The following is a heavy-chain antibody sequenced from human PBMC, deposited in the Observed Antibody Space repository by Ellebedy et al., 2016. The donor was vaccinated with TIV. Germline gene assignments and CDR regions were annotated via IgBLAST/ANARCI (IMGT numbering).Heavy chain of an antibody. CDR3: ARDIGGNFPD. CDR2: NNPKTGAT. V-gene: IGHV1-2*04. CDR1: GHTFTGYY. J-gene: IGHJ4*02. Sequence: AASVKVSCKASGHTFTGYYMHWVRQAPGQGLEWMGWNNPKTGATYCAQKFQGWVTLTRDTSSNTAFLRLSRLSSDATALYYLARDIGGNFPDWGQGTLVTVSS. D-gene: IGHD1-7*01.